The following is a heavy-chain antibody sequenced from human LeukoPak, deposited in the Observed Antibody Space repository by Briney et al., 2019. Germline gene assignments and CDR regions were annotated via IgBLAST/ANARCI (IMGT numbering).Heavy chain of an antibody. D-gene: IGHD2-21*02. CDR2: IYPGDSET. V-gene: IGHV5-51*01. Sequence: GEPLKISWKGSGYTFTGYWIGWVRQLPGKGLGWMGIIYPGDSETRYSPSFQGQVTISADKSISTAYLQWSSLKASDTAMYYCARKYSVVTDLDWFDPWGQGTLVTVSS. CDR1: GYTFTGYW. CDR3: ARKYSVVTDLDWFDP. J-gene: IGHJ5*02.